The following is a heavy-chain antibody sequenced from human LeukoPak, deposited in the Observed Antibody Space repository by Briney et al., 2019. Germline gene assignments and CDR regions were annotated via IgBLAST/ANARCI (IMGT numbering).Heavy chain of an antibody. Sequence: SETLSLTCAVYGGSFSGYYWTWIRQPSGKGLEWIGEIHHSGSTNYNPSLKSQLNISLDTSENQFSLRLSSVTAADTAVYYCARRYFDFWSGSPYFDLWGRGTLVTVSS. CDR1: GGSFSGYY. J-gene: IGHJ2*01. CDR2: IHHSGST. CDR3: ARRYFDFWSGSPYFDL. V-gene: IGHV4-34*01. D-gene: IGHD3-3*01.